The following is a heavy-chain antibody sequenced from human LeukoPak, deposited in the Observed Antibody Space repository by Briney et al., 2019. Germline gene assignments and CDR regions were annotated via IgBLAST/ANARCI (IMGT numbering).Heavy chain of an antibody. CDR3: ARDSYYYDSSGSDY. CDR2: IKQDGSEK. D-gene: IGHD3-22*01. V-gene: IGHV3-7*01. J-gene: IGHJ4*02. CDR1: GFTFSNYW. Sequence: PGGSLRLSCAASGFTFSNYWMSWVRQAPGKGLEWVANIKQDGSEKYYVDSVKGRFTISRDNAKSSLYLQMNSLRAEDTAVYYCARDSYYYDSSGSDYWGQGTLVTVPS.